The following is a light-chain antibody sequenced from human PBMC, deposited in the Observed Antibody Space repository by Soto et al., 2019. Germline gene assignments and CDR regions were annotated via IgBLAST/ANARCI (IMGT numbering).Light chain of an antibody. CDR2: AAS. CDR1: QTISNY. J-gene: IGKJ1*01. CDR3: QQSYSTPWT. Sequence: DIQMTQSPSYLSASVGDRVTITCRASQTISNYLNWYQQRPGKAPKLLIYAASSLQGGVPSRFTGSGSGTDFTLTISSLQPEDFATFYCQQSYSTPWTFGQGTKVDI. V-gene: IGKV1-39*01.